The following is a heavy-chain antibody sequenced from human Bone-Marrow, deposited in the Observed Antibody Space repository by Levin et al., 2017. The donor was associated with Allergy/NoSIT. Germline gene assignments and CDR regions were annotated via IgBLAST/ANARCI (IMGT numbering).Heavy chain of an antibody. Sequence: GESLKISCAASGFAFNLYAMNWVRQAPGKGLEWVAVISFDGNTKYYADSVKGRFTISRDNSQNTLYLQMSDMRPDDTAVYYCAGLYCSGDNCHAPGEDHWGQGTLVSVSS. J-gene: IGHJ4*02. CDR3: AGLYCSGDNCHAPGEDH. CDR2: ISFDGNTK. CDR1: GFAFNLYA. V-gene: IGHV3-30-3*01. D-gene: IGHD2-15*01.